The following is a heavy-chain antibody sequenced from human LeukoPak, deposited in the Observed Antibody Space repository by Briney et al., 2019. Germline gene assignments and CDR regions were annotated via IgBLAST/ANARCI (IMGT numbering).Heavy chain of an antibody. V-gene: IGHV5-51*01. CDR3: ARRITMVRGVISYFDY. J-gene: IGHJ4*02. Sequence: GESLKISFQGSGYLFTSYWIGWVRQMPGKGLEWMGIINPGDSDTRYSPSFQGQVTISADKSISTAYLQWSSLKPSDTAMYYCARRITMVRGVISYFDYWGQGTLVTVSS. D-gene: IGHD3-10*01. CDR1: GYLFTSYW. CDR2: INPGDSDT.